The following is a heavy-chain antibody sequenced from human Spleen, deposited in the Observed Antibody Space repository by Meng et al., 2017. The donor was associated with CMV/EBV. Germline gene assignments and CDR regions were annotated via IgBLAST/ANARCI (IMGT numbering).Heavy chain of an antibody. CDR2: ISYDGSNK. J-gene: IGHJ4*02. V-gene: IGHV3-30*04. CDR3: ARAEAYQVPNFDY. CDR1: GFTFTTYA. Sequence: GGSLRLSCAASGFTFTTYAMHWVRQAPGKGLEWVAVISYDGSNKYYADSVRGRFTNSRDNSKNTLYLQMNSLRAEDTAVYYCARAEAYQVPNFDYWGQGTLVTVSS. D-gene: IGHD2-2*01.